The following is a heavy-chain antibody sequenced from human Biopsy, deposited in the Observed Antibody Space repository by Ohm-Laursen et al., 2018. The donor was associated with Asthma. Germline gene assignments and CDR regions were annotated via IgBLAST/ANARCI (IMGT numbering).Heavy chain of an antibody. CDR2: MNPNSGNT. CDR1: GYTFINND. V-gene: IGHV1-8*01. CDR3: ARTYYDFLTGQVNDAFAI. Sequence: VSVKVSCKASGYTFINNDINWVRQAAGQGLEWMGWMNPNSGNTGYAQKFHGRVTITRDTSINTVYMELSSLRSDDTAVYYCARTYYDFLTGQVNDAFAIWGQGTMVTVSS. D-gene: IGHD3-9*01. J-gene: IGHJ3*02.